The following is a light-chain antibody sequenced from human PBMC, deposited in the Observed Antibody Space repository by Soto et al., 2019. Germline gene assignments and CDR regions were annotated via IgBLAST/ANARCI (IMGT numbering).Light chain of an antibody. V-gene: IGKV3-11*01. CDR1: QSVTSY. J-gene: IGKJ1*01. CDR3: QQRSNWPPT. CDR2: DAS. Sequence: EIVLTQSPATLSLSPGERATLSCRASQSVTSYLAWYQQKPGQAPRLLIYDASNRATGIPDRFSGSGSGTDFTLTISSLEPEEFAFYYCQQRSNWPPTFGQGTKVEI.